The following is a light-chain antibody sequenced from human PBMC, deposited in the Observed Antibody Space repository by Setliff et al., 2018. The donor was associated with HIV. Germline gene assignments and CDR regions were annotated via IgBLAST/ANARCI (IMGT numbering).Light chain of an antibody. CDR1: SGDVGGYNY. CDR2: DVS. Sequence: QSALTQPASVSGSPGQSITISCTGTSGDVGGYNYVSWYQQHPGKAPKLMIYDVSNRPSGISNRFSGSKSGNTASLTISGLQAEGEADYYCSSYTSSDIYVFATGTKV. J-gene: IGLJ1*01. CDR3: SSYTSSDIYV. V-gene: IGLV2-14*03.